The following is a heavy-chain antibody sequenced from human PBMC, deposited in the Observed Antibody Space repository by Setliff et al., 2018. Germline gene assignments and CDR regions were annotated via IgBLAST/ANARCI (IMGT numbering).Heavy chain of an antibody. J-gene: IGHJ3*02. Sequence: SLRLSCVVSGFSFSRHWMSWVRQAPGKGLEWVADIKQDGSTKYYLDSVKGRFTISRDNAKRSLYLQMNGLRADDTGVYCCVRDDADNYDAFDNWGQGTLVTVSS. CDR2: IKQDGSTK. V-gene: IGHV3-7*01. CDR3: VRDDADNYDAFDN. CDR1: GFSFSRHW. D-gene: IGHD3-22*01.